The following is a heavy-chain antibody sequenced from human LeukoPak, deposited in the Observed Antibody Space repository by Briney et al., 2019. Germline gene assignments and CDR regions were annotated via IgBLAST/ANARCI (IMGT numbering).Heavy chain of an antibody. D-gene: IGHD3-16*01. CDR3: ARVGDYTGMDV. J-gene: IGHJ6*02. V-gene: IGHV4-59*01. CDR1: GGSISSYY. Sequence: SETLSLTCTVSGGSISSYYWSWIRQPPGKGLEWIGYIYYSGSTNYNPSLKSRVTISVDTSKNQFSLKLSSVTAADTAVYYCARVGDYTGMDVWGQGTTVTVSS. CDR2: IYYSGST.